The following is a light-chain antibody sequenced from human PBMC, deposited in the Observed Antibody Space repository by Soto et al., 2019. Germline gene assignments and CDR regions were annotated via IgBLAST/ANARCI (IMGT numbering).Light chain of an antibody. CDR2: DAY. CDR3: QRYNRWPLA. J-gene: IGKJ4*01. CDR1: QGIGST. Sequence: EIVMTQSPATLSVSPGERATLSCRASQGIGSTLAWYQQKPGQTPRLLIYDAYIRATGVPARFSARGSGTEFTLTINSLQSEDFAVYYCQRYNRWPLAFGGGTKVEIK. V-gene: IGKV3-15*01.